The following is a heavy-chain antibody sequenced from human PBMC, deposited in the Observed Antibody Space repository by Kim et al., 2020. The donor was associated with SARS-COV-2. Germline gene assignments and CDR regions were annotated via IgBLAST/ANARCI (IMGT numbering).Heavy chain of an antibody. CDR1: GGSISSYY. V-gene: IGHV4-59*08. Sequence: SETLSLTCTVSGGSISSYYWSWIRQPPGKGLEWIGYIYYSGSTNYNPSLKSRVTISVDTSKNQFSLKLSSVTAADTAMYYCARHGDFSRGYSYAVGGFDYWGQGTLVTVSS. CDR2: IYYSGST. CDR3: ARHGDFSRGYSYAVGGFDY. D-gene: IGHD5-18*01. J-gene: IGHJ4*02.